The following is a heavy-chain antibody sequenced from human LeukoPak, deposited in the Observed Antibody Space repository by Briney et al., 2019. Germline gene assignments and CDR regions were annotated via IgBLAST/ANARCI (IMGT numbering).Heavy chain of an antibody. D-gene: IGHD2-15*01. CDR3: ARLSRADCSGGSCYLNYFDY. Sequence: SETLSLTCTVSGGSISSSSYHWGWIRQPPGKGLEWIGSLYYSGSTYYNPSLKSRVTISVDTSKNQFSLRLSSVTAADTAVYYCARLSRADCSGGSCYLNYFDYWGPGTLVTVSS. J-gene: IGHJ4*02. CDR1: GGSISSSSYH. V-gene: IGHV4-39*01. CDR2: LYYSGST.